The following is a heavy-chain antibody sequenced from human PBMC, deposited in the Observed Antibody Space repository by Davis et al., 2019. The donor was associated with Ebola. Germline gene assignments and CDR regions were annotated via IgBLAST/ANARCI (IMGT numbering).Heavy chain of an antibody. Sequence: AASVKVSCKASGYTFTSYGISWVRQAPGQGLEWMGWISAYNGNTSYAQKFQGRVTITADESTSTAYMELSSLRSEDTAVYYCARPYCSSTSCYSNWFDPWGQGTLVTVSS. CDR3: ARPYCSSTSCYSNWFDP. V-gene: IGHV1-18*01. J-gene: IGHJ5*02. CDR1: GYTFTSYG. D-gene: IGHD2-2*01. CDR2: ISAYNGNT.